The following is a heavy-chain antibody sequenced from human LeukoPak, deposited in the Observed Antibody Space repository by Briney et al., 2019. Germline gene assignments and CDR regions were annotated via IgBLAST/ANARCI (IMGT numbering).Heavy chain of an antibody. CDR1: GFTFSSYA. D-gene: IGHD2-15*01. J-gene: IGHJ4*02. CDR3: AKRSCSGGSCNFDY. CDR2: IGDSGGAT. Sequence: SLRLSCAASGFTFSSYAMSWVRQATGKGLEWVSAIGDSGGATNYADSVKGRFTISRDNSKNTLYLQMNSLRAEDTAVYYCAKRSCSGGSCNFDYWGQGTLVTDSS. V-gene: IGHV3-23*01.